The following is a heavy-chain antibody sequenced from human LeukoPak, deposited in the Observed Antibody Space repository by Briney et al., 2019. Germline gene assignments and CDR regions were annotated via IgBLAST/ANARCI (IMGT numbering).Heavy chain of an antibody. Sequence: ASVKVSCTASGYTFTSYGISWVRQAPGQGLEWMGWISAYNGNTNYAQKLQGRVTMTTDTSTSTAYMELRSVRSDDTAVYYCARDGGYDSSGYYDDYWGQGTLVTVSS. CDR1: GYTFTSYG. CDR2: ISAYNGNT. J-gene: IGHJ4*02. V-gene: IGHV1-18*01. D-gene: IGHD3-22*01. CDR3: ARDGGYDSSGYYDDY.